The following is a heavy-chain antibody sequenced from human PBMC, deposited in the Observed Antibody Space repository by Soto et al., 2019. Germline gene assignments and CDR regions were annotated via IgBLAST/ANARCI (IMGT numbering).Heavy chain of an antibody. CDR3: AKVGYGSFDY. D-gene: IGHD3-10*01. CDR1: GFSFSTYG. V-gene: IGHV3-30*18. J-gene: IGHJ4*02. CDR2: ISYDGSNK. Sequence: QVQLVESGGGVVQPGRSLRLSCAASGFSFSTYGMHWVRQAPGKGLEWVAVISYDGSNKDYADSVKGRFTLSRDNSKNTVYLQMNSLRDEDTAVYYCAKVGYGSFDYWGQGTLITVSS.